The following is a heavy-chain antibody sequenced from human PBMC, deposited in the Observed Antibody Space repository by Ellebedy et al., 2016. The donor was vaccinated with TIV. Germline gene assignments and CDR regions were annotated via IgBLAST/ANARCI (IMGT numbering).Heavy chain of an antibody. D-gene: IGHD3-22*01. Sequence: GESLKISCAASGLTSSINVIDWVRQAPGKGLEWLSVISGGGDNTYNADSVQGRFTITRDNSKNTLFLQMNRLRVEDTAVYYCAKGSSSGFNYDRVGFQYWGQGTLVTVSS. V-gene: IGHV3-23*01. CDR3: AKGSSSGFNYDRVGFQY. CDR2: ISGGGDNT. CDR1: GLTSSINV. J-gene: IGHJ4*02.